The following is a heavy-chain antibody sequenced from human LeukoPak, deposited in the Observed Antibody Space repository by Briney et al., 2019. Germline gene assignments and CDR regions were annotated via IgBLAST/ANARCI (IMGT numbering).Heavy chain of an antibody. Sequence: SETLSLTCTVSGGSISSSSYYWGWIRQPPGKGLEWIGSIYYSGSTYYNPSLKSRVTISVDTSKNQFSLKLSSVTAADTAVYYCARHFALSRGYSYGFRPSFYPWGQGTLVTVSS. CDR2: IYYSGST. CDR1: GGSISSSSYY. V-gene: IGHV4-39*07. J-gene: IGHJ5*02. CDR3: ARHFALSRGYSYGFRPSFYP. D-gene: IGHD5-18*01.